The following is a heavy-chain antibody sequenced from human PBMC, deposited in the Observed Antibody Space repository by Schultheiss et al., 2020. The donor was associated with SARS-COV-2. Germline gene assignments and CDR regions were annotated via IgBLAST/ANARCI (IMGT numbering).Heavy chain of an antibody. Sequence: GGSLRLSSAASGFTFSSYGMHWVRQAPGKGLEWVAVISYDGSNKYYADSVKGRFTISRDNSKNTLYLQMNSLRAEDTAVYYCAKDRSTVTLDAFDIWGQGTMVTVSS. J-gene: IGHJ3*02. CDR2: ISYDGSNK. CDR1: GFTFSSYG. D-gene: IGHD4-17*01. CDR3: AKDRSTVTLDAFDI. V-gene: IGHV3-30*18.